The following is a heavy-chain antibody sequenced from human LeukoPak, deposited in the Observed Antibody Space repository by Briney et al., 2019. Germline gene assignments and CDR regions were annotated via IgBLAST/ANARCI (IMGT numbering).Heavy chain of an antibody. J-gene: IGHJ4*02. CDR1: GFSSYG. D-gene: IGHD3-22*01. CDR2: IRYDGSNK. V-gene: IGHV3-30*02. Sequence: GGSLRLSCAASGFSSYGTHWVRQAPGKGLEWVAFIRYDGSNKFYADSVKGRFTISRDNSKNTLYLQMNSLRAEDTAVYYCAKSDYDSSGYYYFEYRGQGTLVTVSS. CDR3: AKSDYDSSGYYYFEY.